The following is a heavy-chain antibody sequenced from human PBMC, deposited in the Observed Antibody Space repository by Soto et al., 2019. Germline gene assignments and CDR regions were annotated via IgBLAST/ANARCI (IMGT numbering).Heavy chain of an antibody. D-gene: IGHD2-15*01. J-gene: IGHJ5*02. CDR3: ARGVVAATIWFDP. CDR2: IYYSGST. V-gene: IGHV4-31*03. CDR1: GGSISSGGYY. Sequence: SETLSLTCTVSGGSISSGGYYWIWIRQHPGKGLEWIGYIYYSGSTYYNPSLKSRVTISVDTSKNQFSLKLSSVTAADTAVYYCARGVVAATIWFDPWGQGTLVTVSS.